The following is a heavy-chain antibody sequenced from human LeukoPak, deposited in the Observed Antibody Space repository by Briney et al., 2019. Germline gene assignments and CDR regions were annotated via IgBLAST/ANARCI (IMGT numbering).Heavy chain of an antibody. V-gene: IGHV3-30-3*01. CDR3: ARDRAVIYDFWSGQLFDP. J-gene: IGHJ5*02. Sequence: GGSLRLSCAASGFTFSSYAMHWVRQAPGKGQEWVAVISYDGSNKYYADSVKGRFTIPRDNSKNTLYLQMNSLRAEDTAVYYCARDRAVIYDFWSGQLFDPWGQGTLVTVSS. CDR2: ISYDGSNK. D-gene: IGHD3-3*01. CDR1: GFTFSSYA.